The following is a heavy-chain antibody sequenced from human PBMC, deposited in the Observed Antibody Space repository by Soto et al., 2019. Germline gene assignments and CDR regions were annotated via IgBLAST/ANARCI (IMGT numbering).Heavy chain of an antibody. CDR3: ARPLYGDNVDY. CDR1: RYTFTSYD. Sequence: QVQLVQYGAEVKKPGASVKVSCMASRYTFTSYDITWVRQASGQGLEWMGWMNPNSGNTGYAQEFQGRVTMTRNTSISTAYMELSSLRSEDTAVYYCARPLYGDNVDYWGQGTLVTVSS. D-gene: IGHD4-17*01. CDR2: MNPNSGNT. J-gene: IGHJ4*02. V-gene: IGHV1-8*01.